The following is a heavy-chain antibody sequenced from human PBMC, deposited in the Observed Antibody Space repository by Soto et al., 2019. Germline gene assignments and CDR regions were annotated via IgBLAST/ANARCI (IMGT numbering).Heavy chain of an antibody. CDR2: ISSGSNTI. CDR3: ATERRSSSWCTFGY. D-gene: IGHD6-13*01. V-gene: IGHV3-48*01. Sequence: PGGSLRLSCAASGFTFSTYSMNWVRQAPGKGLEWVSYISSGSNTIYYADSVKGRFTISRDNAKISLYLQMNSLRAEDTAVYYCATERRSSSWCTFGYWGQGT. CDR1: GFTFSTYS. J-gene: IGHJ4*02.